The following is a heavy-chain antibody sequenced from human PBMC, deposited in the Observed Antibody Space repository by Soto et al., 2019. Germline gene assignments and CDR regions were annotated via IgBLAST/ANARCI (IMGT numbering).Heavy chain of an antibody. CDR2: IYYSGST. CDR1: GGSISSYY. V-gene: IGHV4-59*01. CDR3: ARDRGMATENFYYYYGMDV. J-gene: IGHJ6*02. D-gene: IGHD5-12*01. Sequence: SETLSLTCTVSGGSISSYYWSWIRQPPGKGLEWIGYIYYSGSTNYNPSLKSRVTISVDTSKNQFSLKLSSVTAADTAVYYCARDRGMATENFYYYYGMDVWGQGTTVTVSS.